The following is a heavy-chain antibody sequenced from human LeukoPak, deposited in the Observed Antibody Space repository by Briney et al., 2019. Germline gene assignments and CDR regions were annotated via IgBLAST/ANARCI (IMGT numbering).Heavy chain of an antibody. D-gene: IGHD3-10*01. CDR2: IYYNGST. Sequence: SETLSLTCTVSGGSISSYYWSWIRQPPGKGLEWIGYIYYNGSTNYTPSLKSRLTILLDTSKNQSSLKLSSLTAADTAVYYCARQAYRLIRGVYSPVYYFDYWGQGTLVTVSS. V-gene: IGHV4-59*08. CDR1: GGSISSYY. CDR3: ARQAYRLIRGVYSPVYYFDY. J-gene: IGHJ4*02.